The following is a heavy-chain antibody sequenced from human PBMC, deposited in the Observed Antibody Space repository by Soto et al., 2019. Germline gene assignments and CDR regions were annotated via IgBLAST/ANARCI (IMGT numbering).Heavy chain of an antibody. CDR3: ARGGSMIRGRNFFDA. J-gene: IGHJ4*02. CDR2: IHNSGST. CDR1: CGSITGYY. V-gene: IGHV4-59*01. D-gene: IGHD3-10*01. Sequence: SETLSLTSTVSCGSITGYYWIWIRQPPGKGLEWIGYIHNSGSTSYNPSLQSRVTISADVSKNQFSLDLRSVTAADTSVYHCARGGSMIRGRNFFDAWGQGVPVTVS.